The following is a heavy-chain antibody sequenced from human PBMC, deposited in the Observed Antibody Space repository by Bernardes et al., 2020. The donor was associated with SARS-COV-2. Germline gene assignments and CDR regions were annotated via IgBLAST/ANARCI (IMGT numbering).Heavy chain of an antibody. CDR2: IYYSGST. Sequence: SETLSLTCTVSGGSISSGDYYWSWIRQPPGKGLEWIGYIYYSGSTYYNPSLKSRVTISVDTSKNQFSLKLSSVTAADTAVYYCARGGEQQLVLGYYYYGMDVWGQGTTVTVSS. D-gene: IGHD6-13*01. V-gene: IGHV4-30-4*01. J-gene: IGHJ6*02. CDR3: ARGGEQQLVLGYYYYGMDV. CDR1: GGSISSGDYY.